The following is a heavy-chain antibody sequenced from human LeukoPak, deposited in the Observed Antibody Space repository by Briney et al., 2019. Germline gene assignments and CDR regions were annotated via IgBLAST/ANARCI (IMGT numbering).Heavy chain of an antibody. J-gene: IGHJ3*02. Sequence: SGGSLRLSCAASGFTFSRYGMHWVRQAPGKGLEWVAVIWYDGRSKYYVDSVQGRSTISRDNFKNTLYLQMKRLRAEGKAVYYCARGDYYDSSGYYFPDAFDIWGQGTMVTVSS. CDR2: IWYDGRSK. V-gene: IGHV3-33*01. CDR3: ARGDYYDSSGYYFPDAFDI. D-gene: IGHD3-22*01. CDR1: GFTFSRYG.